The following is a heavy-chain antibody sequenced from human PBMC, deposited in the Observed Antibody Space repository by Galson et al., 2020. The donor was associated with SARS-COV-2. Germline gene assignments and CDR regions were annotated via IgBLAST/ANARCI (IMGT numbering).Heavy chain of an antibody. CDR2: XXXXXXXT. CDR3: ARDPYDSSGYPPAPFDY. D-gene: IGHD3-22*01. J-gene: IGHJ4*02. Sequence: GESLKISCKASGYTFXGXXXXXXXXAPGQVLEWMGXXXXXXXXTNYAQKFKGRVTMTRDTSISTAYMELSRLRSDDTAVYYCARDPYDSSGYPPAPFDYWGQGTLVTVSS. V-gene: IGHV1-2*02. CDR1: GYTFXGXX.